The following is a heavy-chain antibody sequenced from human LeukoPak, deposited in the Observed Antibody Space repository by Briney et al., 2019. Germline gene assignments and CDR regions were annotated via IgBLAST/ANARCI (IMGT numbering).Heavy chain of an antibody. J-gene: IGHJ4*02. Sequence: PGGSPRLSCAASGFTVSSNYMSWVRQAPGKGLEWVSVIYSGGSTYYADSVKGRFTISRDNSKNTLYLQMNSLRAEDTAVYYCASPGPSIFGVVITHWGQGTLVTVSS. CDR2: IYSGGST. D-gene: IGHD3-3*01. V-gene: IGHV3-66*02. CDR1: GFTVSSNY. CDR3: ASPGPSIFGVVITH.